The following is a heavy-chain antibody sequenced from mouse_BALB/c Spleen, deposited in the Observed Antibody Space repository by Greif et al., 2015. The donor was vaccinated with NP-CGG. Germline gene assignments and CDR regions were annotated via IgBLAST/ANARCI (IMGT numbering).Heavy chain of an antibody. CDR1: GFTFSDYY. Sequence: EVKLVESGGGLVKPGGSLKLSCAASGFTFSDYYMYWVRQTPEKRLEWVATISDGGSYTYYPDSVKGRFTISRDNAKNNLYLQMSSLKSGDTAMYYCARGGTWFAYWGQGTLVTVSA. CDR3: ARGGTWFAY. CDR2: ISDGGSYT. V-gene: IGHV5-4*02. J-gene: IGHJ3*01.